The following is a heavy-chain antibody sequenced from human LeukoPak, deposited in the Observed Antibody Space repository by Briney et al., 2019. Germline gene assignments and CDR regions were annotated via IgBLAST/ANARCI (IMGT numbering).Heavy chain of an antibody. Sequence: SETLSLACTVSGGSISSGGYYWSWIRQHPGKGLEWIGYIYYSGSTYYSPSLKSRVTISVDTSKNQFSLKLSSVTAADTAVYYCARGLFIVVVPAAISDWGQGTLVTVSS. J-gene: IGHJ4*02. CDR1: GGSISSGGYY. CDR2: IYYSGST. D-gene: IGHD2-2*02. V-gene: IGHV4-31*03. CDR3: ARGLFIVVVPAAISD.